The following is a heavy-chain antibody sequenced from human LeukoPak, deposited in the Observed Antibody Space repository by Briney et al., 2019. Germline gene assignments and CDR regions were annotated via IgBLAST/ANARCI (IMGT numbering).Heavy chain of an antibody. CDR3: ARGPIQLWQPLGLGMDV. J-gene: IGHJ6*02. CDR1: GYTFTGYY. Sequence: EASVKVSCKASGYTFTGYYMHWVRQAPGQGREWMGRINPNSGGTNYAQKFQGRVTMTRDTSISTAYMELSRLRSDDTAVYYCARGPIQLWQPLGLGMDVWGQGTTVTVSS. CDR2: INPNSGGT. D-gene: IGHD5-18*01. V-gene: IGHV1-2*06.